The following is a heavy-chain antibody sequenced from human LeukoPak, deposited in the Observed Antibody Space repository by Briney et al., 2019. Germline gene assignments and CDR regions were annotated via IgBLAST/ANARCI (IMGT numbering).Heavy chain of an antibody. V-gene: IGHV5-51*01. Sequence: GESLKISCKGSRDSFSNYWIAWVRQMPGKGLEWVGIIYSGDSDTRYSPSFEGQVTMSADNYISTAYLQWSSLKASDTAMYYCARQVGSSSSPGIWGQGTMVTVSS. CDR1: RDSFSNYW. CDR2: IYSGDSDT. J-gene: IGHJ3*02. D-gene: IGHD6-6*01. CDR3: ARQVGSSSSPGI.